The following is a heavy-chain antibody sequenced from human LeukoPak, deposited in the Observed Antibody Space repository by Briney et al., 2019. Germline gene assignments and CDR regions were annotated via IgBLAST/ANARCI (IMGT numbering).Heavy chain of an antibody. J-gene: IGHJ4*02. V-gene: IGHV3-21*01. D-gene: IGHD1-26*01. CDR1: GFTFSTYS. CDR3: ARGGGATTGLDY. Sequence: GGSLRLSCAASGFTFSTYSMNWVRQAPGKGLQWVSSISSGSTYIYYADSVKGRFTISRDNSKNTVYLQMGSLRAEDMAVYYCARGGGATTGLDYWGQGTLVTVSS. CDR2: ISSGSTYI.